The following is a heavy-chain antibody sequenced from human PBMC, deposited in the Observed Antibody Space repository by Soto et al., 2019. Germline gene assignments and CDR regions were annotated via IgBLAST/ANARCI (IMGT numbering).Heavy chain of an antibody. CDR3: EKDIDYYGAFDI. J-gene: IGHJ3*02. V-gene: IGHV3-23*01. CDR1: GFTFSSYA. Sequence: EVQLLESGGGLVQPGGSLRLSCAASGFTFSSYAMSWVRQAPGKGLEWGSAISGSGGSTYYADSVKGRFTISRDNSKTTLYLQMNSLRAEDTAVYYCEKDIDYYGAFDIWGQGTMVTVSS. CDR2: ISGSGGST. D-gene: IGHD3-10*01.